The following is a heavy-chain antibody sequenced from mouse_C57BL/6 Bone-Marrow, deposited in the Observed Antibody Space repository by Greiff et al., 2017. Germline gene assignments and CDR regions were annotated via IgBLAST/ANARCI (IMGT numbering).Heavy chain of an antibody. CDR2: IYPGSGNT. J-gene: IGHJ2*01. CDR3: ARWLGFDY. Sequence: QVQLQQPGAELVRPGASVKLSCKASGYTFTDYYINWVKQRPGQGLEWIARIYPGSGNTNYNEKFKSKATLTVDKSSSTAYMQLSSLTSEDSAVYCCARWLGFDYGGRGTALTVTA. D-gene: IGHD3-3*01. CDR1: GYTFTDYY. V-gene: IGHV1-76*01.